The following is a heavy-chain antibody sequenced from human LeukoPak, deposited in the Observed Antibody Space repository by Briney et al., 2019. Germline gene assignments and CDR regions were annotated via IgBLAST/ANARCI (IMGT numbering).Heavy chain of an antibody. Sequence: GGSLRLSCAASGFTFSSYAMSWVRQAPGKGLGWVSAISGSGGSTYYADSVKGRFTISRDNSKNTLYLQMNSLRAEDTAVYYCAKVGGRWLQPFDYWGQGTLVTVSS. CDR1: GFTFSSYA. J-gene: IGHJ4*02. D-gene: IGHD5-24*01. V-gene: IGHV3-23*01. CDR2: ISGSGGST. CDR3: AKVGGRWLQPFDY.